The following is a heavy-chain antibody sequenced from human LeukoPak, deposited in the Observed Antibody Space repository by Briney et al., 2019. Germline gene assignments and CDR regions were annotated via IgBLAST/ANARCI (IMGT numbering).Heavy chain of an antibody. V-gene: IGHV3-72*01. J-gene: IGHJ4*02. Sequence: GGSLRHSCAASGITLSDHYMDWVRQVPGKGLEWVGRSRNKVNGYTTEYPASVKGRFTISRDDSNNSLYLQMNSLKTEDTAVYFCARSRYGSVRYFDNWGQGTLVTVSS. CDR1: GITLSDHY. CDR3: ARSRYGSVRYFDN. D-gene: IGHD6-19*01. CDR2: SRNKVNGYTT.